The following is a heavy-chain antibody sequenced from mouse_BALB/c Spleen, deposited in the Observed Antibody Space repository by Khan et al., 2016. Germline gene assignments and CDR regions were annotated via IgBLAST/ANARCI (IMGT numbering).Heavy chain of an antibody. J-gene: IGHJ1*01. V-gene: IGHV1-9*01. CDR3: ARKGITTARYFDV. CDR2: ILPGSGST. Sequence: QVQLQQSGAELMKPGASVKISCKATGYTFSSYWIEWVKQRPGHGLEWIGEILPGSGSTNYNEKFKGKATFTADTSSNTAYMQLSSLTSEDSAVYYCARKGITTARYFDVWDAGTTVTVSS. D-gene: IGHD1-2*01. CDR1: GYTFSSYW.